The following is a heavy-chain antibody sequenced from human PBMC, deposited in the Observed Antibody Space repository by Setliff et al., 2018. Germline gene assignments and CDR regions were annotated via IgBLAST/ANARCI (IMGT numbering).Heavy chain of an antibody. CDR2: IRSKTDGGTT. Sequence: GGSLRLSCTASGFTFGDYAMSWVRQAPGKGLEWVGFIRSKTDGGTTDYAAPVKGRFTISRDDSKNTLYLQMNSLKTEDTAVYYCTNSYSSGNYWGQGTLVTVSS. CDR1: GFTFGDYA. J-gene: IGHJ4*02. D-gene: IGHD6-19*01. V-gene: IGHV3-49*04. CDR3: TNSYSSGNY.